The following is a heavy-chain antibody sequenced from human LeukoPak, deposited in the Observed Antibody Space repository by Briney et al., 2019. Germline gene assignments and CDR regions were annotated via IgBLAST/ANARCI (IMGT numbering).Heavy chain of an antibody. CDR2: IRGSGGGT. V-gene: IGHV3-23*01. Sequence: GGSLRLSCAASGFTFSSYAMSWVRQAPGKGLEWVSAIRGSGGGTYYADSVKGRFTISRDNSKNTLYLQMNSLRDEDTALYYCAKAGIGVVGYFDHWGQGTLVTVSS. CDR1: GFTFSSYA. CDR3: AKAGIGVVGYFDH. J-gene: IGHJ4*02. D-gene: IGHD6-19*01.